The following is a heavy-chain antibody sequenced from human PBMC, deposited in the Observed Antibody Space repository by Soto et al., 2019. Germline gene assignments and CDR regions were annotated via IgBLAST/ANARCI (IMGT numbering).Heavy chain of an antibody. Sequence: QLVQSGGEVKQPGASVKVSCKAPRDTFTSYYINWVRQPPGQGLEWMGVINPHGGSTAYAQKFKGRVTLTRDTSASTVYMEVSSLTSEDTAMYYCARSSGGNFGIIIEGTNWFAPWGQGTLVTVSS. CDR2: INPHGGST. D-gene: IGHD1-26*01. V-gene: IGHV1-46*01. CDR1: RDTFTSYY. CDR3: ARSSGGNFGIIIEGTNWFAP. J-gene: IGHJ5*02.